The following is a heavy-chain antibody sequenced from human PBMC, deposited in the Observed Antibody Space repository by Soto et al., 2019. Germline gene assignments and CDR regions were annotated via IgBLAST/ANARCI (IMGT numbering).Heavy chain of an antibody. CDR2: ISTYNGNT. D-gene: IGHD2-21*01. Sequence: QVQLVQSGAEMKKPGASVKVSCKASGYSFSLYGISWVRQAPGQGLEWMGWISTYNGNTKYAQKFQDRVTFTTDTSTSKAYMEVTSLGSDDTAVYYCARMIASSLDYWGQGTLVTVSS. V-gene: IGHV1-18*04. CDR3: ARMIASSLDY. J-gene: IGHJ4*02. CDR1: GYSFSLYG.